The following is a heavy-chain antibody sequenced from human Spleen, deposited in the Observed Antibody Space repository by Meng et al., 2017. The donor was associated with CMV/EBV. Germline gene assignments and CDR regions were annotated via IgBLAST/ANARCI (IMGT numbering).Heavy chain of an antibody. V-gene: IGHV3-53*01. CDR3: ARASVNWNYGWHFED. CDR2: IYSGGST. CDR1: GFTVSSNY. J-gene: IGHJ4*02. Sequence: GGSLRLSCAASGFTVSSNYMNWVRQAPGKGLEWVSVIYSGGSTYYSDSVKGRFTISRENYKNTLYLQMNSLRAEDTAVYYCARASVNWNYGWHFEDWGQGTLVTVSS. D-gene: IGHD1-7*01.